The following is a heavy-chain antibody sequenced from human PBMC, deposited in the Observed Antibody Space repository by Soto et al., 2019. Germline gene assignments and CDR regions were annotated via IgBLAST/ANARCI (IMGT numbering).Heavy chain of an antibody. CDR3: ARVGYCSSTPCWPIGYFEY. Sequence: QVQLQESGPGLVKPSETLSLTCTVSGDSISSFYWTWIRQPPGKGLEWGGYIFSSGSTNYNPSLKSRVPISVDTSENQFSLKLTSVTAADTAVYYCARVGYCSSTPCWPIGYFEYWGQGTLVTVSS. J-gene: IGHJ4*02. D-gene: IGHD2-2*01. V-gene: IGHV4-59*01. CDR1: GDSISSFY. CDR2: IFSSGST.